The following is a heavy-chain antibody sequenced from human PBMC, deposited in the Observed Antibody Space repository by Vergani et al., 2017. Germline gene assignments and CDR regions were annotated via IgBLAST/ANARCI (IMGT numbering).Heavy chain of an antibody. J-gene: IGHJ4*02. D-gene: IGHD3-22*01. CDR1: GYSFTNYW. V-gene: IGHV5-51*01. CDR2: IHPADSDT. CDR3: ARLYGRDSSGSKYFDY. Sequence: EVQLVQSGAEVKKPGESLKISCQISGYSFTNYWIGWVRQMPGKGLEWMGIIHPADSDTRYSPSFQGQVTISVDKSFSTAYLQRSSLRASDSAMYYCARLYGRDSSGSKYFDYWGQGTLVTVSS.